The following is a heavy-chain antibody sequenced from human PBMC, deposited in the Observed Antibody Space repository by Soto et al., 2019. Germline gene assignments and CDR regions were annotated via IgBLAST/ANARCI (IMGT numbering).Heavy chain of an antibody. Sequence: XXTLSLPFTVSGGSISSYYWRWILQPPGKGLEWIGYIYYSGSTNYNPSLKSRVTISVDTSKNQFSLKLSSVTAADTDVYYCARELRYFDWFSPPGWFDPWGQGTLVTVSS. CDR1: GGSISSYY. CDR3: ARELRYFDWFSPPGWFDP. V-gene: IGHV4-59*01. D-gene: IGHD3-9*01. J-gene: IGHJ5*02. CDR2: IYYSGST.